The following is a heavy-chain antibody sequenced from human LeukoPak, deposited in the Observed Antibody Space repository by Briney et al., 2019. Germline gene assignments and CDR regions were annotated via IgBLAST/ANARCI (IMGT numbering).Heavy chain of an antibody. D-gene: IGHD3-16*01. CDR3: ARETSQKGAHYMDV. CDR1: GDSISYFY. Sequence: PSETLSLTCSVSGDSISYFYWSWIRQAAGKGLEWIGRISGSGSTDYNASLKSRVTMSVDTSKNQLSLKVISVTAADTAVYYCARETSQKGAHYMDVWGKGTTVTISS. V-gene: IGHV4-4*07. J-gene: IGHJ6*03. CDR2: ISGSGST.